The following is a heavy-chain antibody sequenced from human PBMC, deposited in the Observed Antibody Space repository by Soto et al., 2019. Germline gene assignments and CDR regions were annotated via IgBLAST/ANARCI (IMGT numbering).Heavy chain of an antibody. V-gene: IGHV3-11*06. Sequence: QVQLVESGGGVVKPGGSLRLSCVVSGFTPSDYYMTWVRQAPGKGLEWVSYIFTSSVYTKYADSVKGRFSISRDNAKNSLYLEMNNLRVEDTAVYYCARLRASGWYMGGYLDSWGQGTLVTVSS. CDR3: ARLRASGWYMGGYLDS. J-gene: IGHJ4*02. D-gene: IGHD6-13*01. CDR2: IFTSSVYT. CDR1: GFTPSDYY.